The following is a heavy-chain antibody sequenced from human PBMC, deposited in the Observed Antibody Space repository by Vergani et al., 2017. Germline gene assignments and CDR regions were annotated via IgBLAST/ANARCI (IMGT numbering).Heavy chain of an antibody. J-gene: IGHJ4*02. Sequence: QVQLVESGGGVVQPGRSLRLSCVASGFTFSSYAMHWVRQAPGKGLEWVAVISYDGSNKYYADSVKGRFTISRDNSKNTLYLQMNSLRAEDTAVYYCARDWGPWDIVVVGNCWGQGTLVTVSS. CDR2: ISYDGSNK. CDR3: ARDWGPWDIVVVGNC. V-gene: IGHV3-30*04. D-gene: IGHD2-2*01. CDR1: GFTFSSYA.